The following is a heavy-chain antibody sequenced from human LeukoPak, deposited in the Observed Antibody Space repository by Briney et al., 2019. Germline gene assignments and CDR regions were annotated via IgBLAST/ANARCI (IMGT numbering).Heavy chain of an antibody. CDR3: VRDFRSADY. CDR2: ICPDGPVT. CDR1: GFTFSIYC. Sequence: GGSLRLSCAASGFTFSIYCMHWVRQAPGKGPMWVSRICPDGPVTNYADSVKARFSISRDNARNTVYLQMNSLRAEDTAIYYCVRDFRSADYWGQGTLVTVSS. J-gene: IGHJ4*02. V-gene: IGHV3-74*01.